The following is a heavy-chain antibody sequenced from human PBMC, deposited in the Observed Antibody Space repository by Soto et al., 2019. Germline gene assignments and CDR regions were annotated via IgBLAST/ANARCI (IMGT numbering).Heavy chain of an antibody. V-gene: IGHV3-21*04. CDR1: GVTVSSYR. D-gene: IGHD3-22*01. CDR2: SSSSSSYI. CDR3: ARSSVYYNVEYFHY. J-gene: IGHJ4*02. Sequence: PGWSQRLLSEASGVTVSSYRMNWVRQARGKVLVWVSSSSSSSSYIYYADSVKGRFTISRDNAKNSLYLQMNSLRAEDTAVYYCARSSVYYNVEYFHYWVQGTLVTVSS.